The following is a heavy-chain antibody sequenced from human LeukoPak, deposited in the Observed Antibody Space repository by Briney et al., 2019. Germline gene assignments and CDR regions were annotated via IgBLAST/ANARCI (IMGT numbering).Heavy chain of an antibody. D-gene: IGHD4-11*01. Sequence: PGGSLRLSWAASGFTFSSYVMHWVRQGPGAGLQWVAFIRVDETKIYYADSVKGRLSTSSENSKNTIYLHITRLRAEETALSYCAKAGTKSALTTYNWIETWGPGTLVTVSS. J-gene: IGHJ5*02. CDR1: GFTFSSYV. CDR2: IRVDETKI. V-gene: IGHV3-30*02. CDR3: AKAGTKSALTTYNWIET.